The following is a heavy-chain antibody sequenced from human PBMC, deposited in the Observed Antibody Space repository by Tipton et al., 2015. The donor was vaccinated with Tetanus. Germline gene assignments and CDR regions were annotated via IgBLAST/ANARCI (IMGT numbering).Heavy chain of an antibody. CDR1: GFTFNTYN. D-gene: IGHD3-3*01. V-gene: IGHV3-48*02. CDR2: ISGTGSTI. CDR3: ARDFRPIFGVAHPFDS. Sequence: SLRLSCAASGFTFNTYNMNWVRQAPGKGLEWLSYISGTGSTIDYADSVKGRFTISRDNAKNSLYLQMNGLRDDDTAVYFCARDFRPIFGVAHPFDSWGQGTLVTVSS. J-gene: IGHJ5*01.